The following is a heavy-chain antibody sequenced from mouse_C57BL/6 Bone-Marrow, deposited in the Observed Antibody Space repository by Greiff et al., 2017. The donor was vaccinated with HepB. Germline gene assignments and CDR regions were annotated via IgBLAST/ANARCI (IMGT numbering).Heavy chain of an antibody. Sequence: QVQLQQSGAELVRPGASVKMSCKASGYTFTSYNMHWVKQTPRQGLEWIGAIYPGNGDTSYNQKFKGKATLTVDKSSSTAYMQLSSLTSEDSAVYFCASGDYGSSGGYFDYWGQGTTLTVSS. V-gene: IGHV1-12*01. CDR2: IYPGNGDT. CDR1: GYTFTSYN. CDR3: ASGDYGSSGGYFDY. D-gene: IGHD1-1*01. J-gene: IGHJ2*01.